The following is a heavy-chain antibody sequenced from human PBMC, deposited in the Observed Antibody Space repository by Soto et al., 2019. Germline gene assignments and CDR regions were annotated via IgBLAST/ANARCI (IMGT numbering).Heavy chain of an antibody. CDR1: GGSISSRDW. Sequence: SETLSLTCAVSGGSISSRDWWTWVRQAPGKGLEWIGKIYHGGGTNYSPSLRSRVTRSIDKSRKSFSLDLSSVTAADTAVYFCAAGNVDSMLESWGRGTLVTAPQ. V-gene: IGHV4-4*02. CDR2: IYHGGGT. D-gene: IGHD3-3*01. CDR3: AAGNVDSMLES. J-gene: IGHJ4*02.